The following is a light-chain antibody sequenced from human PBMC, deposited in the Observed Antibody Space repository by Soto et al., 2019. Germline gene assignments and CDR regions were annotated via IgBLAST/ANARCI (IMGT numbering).Light chain of an antibody. Sequence: EIVLTQSPGTLSLSPGERATLSCRASQIVSSNYLAWYQQKPGQAPRLLIYRASSRASGIPDRFSGSGSGTDFTLTISGLEPEDFAVYYCQLYGSSPPYIFGHGNKLEI. J-gene: IGKJ2*01. CDR1: QIVSSNY. V-gene: IGKV3-20*01. CDR2: RAS. CDR3: QLYGSSPPYI.